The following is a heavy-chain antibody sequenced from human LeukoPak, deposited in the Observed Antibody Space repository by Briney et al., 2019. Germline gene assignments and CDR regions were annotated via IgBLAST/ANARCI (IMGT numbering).Heavy chain of an antibody. D-gene: IGHD3-22*01. CDR3: ARDHYDSRGDYVVEY. J-gene: IGHJ4*02. CDR1: GDSINSGGYY. CDR2: IRSGGNA. V-gene: IGHV4-31*03. Sequence: PSETLSLTCSISGDSINSGGYYWNWIRQPPGKGLEWLGYIRSGGNAYFNPSVESRSSISLDKSQTQFFLRLTSVTAADTAVYFCARDHYDSRGDYVVEYWGQGTLVTVSS.